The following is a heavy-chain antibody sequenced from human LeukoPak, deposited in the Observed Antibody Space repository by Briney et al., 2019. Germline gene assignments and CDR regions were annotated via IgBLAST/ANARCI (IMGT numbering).Heavy chain of an antibody. CDR1: GYTFTGYY. D-gene: IGHD1-26*01. J-gene: IGHJ4*02. V-gene: IGHV1-2*02. Sequence: ASVKVSCKSSGYTFTGYYIHWVRQAPGQGLEWMGWLNPKNGGTNYAQKFQGRVTMTRDRSIDTIYMELSGLTSDDTAVYYCARDRGTYMLSHFDYWGQGTLVTVSS. CDR3: ARDRGTYMLSHFDY. CDR2: LNPKNGGT.